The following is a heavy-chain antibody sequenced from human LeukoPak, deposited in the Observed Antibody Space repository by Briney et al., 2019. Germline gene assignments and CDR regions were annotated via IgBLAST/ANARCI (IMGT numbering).Heavy chain of an antibody. J-gene: IGHJ4*02. Sequence: GESPKISCKGSGYSFSIYWIAWVRQVPGKGLEWMGIIYPGDSDTRYSPSFQGQVTVSVDKSISTAYLQWNSLTASDTAMYYCARQDGDGEYYFDYWGQGTLVTVSS. CDR2: IYPGDSDT. D-gene: IGHD4-17*01. V-gene: IGHV5-51*01. CDR1: GYSFSIYW. CDR3: ARQDGDGEYYFDY.